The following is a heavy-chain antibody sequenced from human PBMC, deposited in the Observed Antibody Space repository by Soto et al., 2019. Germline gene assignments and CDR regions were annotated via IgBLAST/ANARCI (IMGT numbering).Heavy chain of an antibody. CDR1: GFTFSAYE. Sequence: GGSLRLSCAASGFTFSAYEMNWVRQAPGKGLEWVSHISSSGNTIYYADSVKGRFTISRDNAKNSLFLQMNSLRVEDTAFYYCARSPFLECNWAQGTLVTVSS. V-gene: IGHV3-48*03. CDR3: ARSPFLECN. CDR2: ISSSGNTI. D-gene: IGHD3-3*02. J-gene: IGHJ4*02.